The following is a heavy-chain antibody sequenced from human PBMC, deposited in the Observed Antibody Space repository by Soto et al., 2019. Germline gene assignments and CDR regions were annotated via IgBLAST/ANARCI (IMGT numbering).Heavy chain of an antibody. D-gene: IGHD6-6*01. V-gene: IGHV3-23*01. CDR1: GFTFSTYA. Sequence: EVQLLESGGGLVQPGGSLRLSCAASGFTFSTYAMSWVRHAPGKWLEWVSAISGSGGSTYYADSVKGRFTISRDKSKTTLYLQMHSIRAEDTAVYYCAKNWDTTSSSSSHWGQGTLVTVSS. CDR2: ISGSGGST. CDR3: AKNWDTTSSSSSH. J-gene: IGHJ4*02.